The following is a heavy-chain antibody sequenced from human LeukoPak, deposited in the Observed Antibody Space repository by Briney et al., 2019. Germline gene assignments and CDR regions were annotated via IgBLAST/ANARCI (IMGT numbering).Heavy chain of an antibody. CDR2: IYYSGST. J-gene: IGHJ2*01. Sequence: PSETLSLTCAVYGGSFSGYYWSWIRQPPGKGLEWIGYIYYSGSTNYNPSLKSRVTISVDTSKNQFSLKLSSVTAADTAVYYCARQGGPTKPEMDRDLNWYFDLWGRGTLVTVSS. D-gene: IGHD5-24*01. CDR1: GGSFSGYY. CDR3: ARQGGPTKPEMDRDLNWYFDL. V-gene: IGHV4-59*08.